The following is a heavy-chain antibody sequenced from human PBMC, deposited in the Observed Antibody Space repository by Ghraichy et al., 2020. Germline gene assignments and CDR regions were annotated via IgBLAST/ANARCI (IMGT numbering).Heavy chain of an antibody. CDR2: ISGDGGRK. Sequence: GGSLRLSCAASGFTFDDYAMHWVRQAPGKGLEWVSLISGDGGRKYYADSVKGRFTISRDNSKNSLYLQMNSLRTEDTALYYCAQDIRQLVTYDACDIWGQGTTVTLSS. D-gene: IGHD6-13*01. V-gene: IGHV3-43*02. CDR1: GFTFDDYA. J-gene: IGHJ3*02. CDR3: AQDIRQLVTYDACDI.